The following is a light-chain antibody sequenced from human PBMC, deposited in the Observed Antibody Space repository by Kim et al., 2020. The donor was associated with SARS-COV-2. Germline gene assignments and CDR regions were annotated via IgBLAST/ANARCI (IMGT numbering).Light chain of an antibody. CDR3: SAWDSSLSAWV. CDR2: RNN. Sequence: SQTPTPTCPGTSSDVGNEGATWLQQHQGHPPKLLSARNNNRPSGISERFSASRSGDTASLTITGLQPEDEADYYCSAWDSSLSAWVFGGGTQLTVL. J-gene: IGLJ3*02. V-gene: IGLV10-54*01. CDR1: SSDVGNEG.